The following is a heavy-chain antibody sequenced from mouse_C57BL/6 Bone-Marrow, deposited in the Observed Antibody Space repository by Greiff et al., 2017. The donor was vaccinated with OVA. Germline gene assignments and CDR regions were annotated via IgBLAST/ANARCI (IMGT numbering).Heavy chain of an antibody. CDR2: IDPETGGT. D-gene: IGHD1-1*01. J-gene: IGHJ4*01. V-gene: IGHV1-15*01. CDR3: TSFYYYGSSYPYYAMDY. Sequence: VQLQESGAELVRPGASVTLSCKASGYTFTDYEMHWVKQTPVHGLEWIGAIDPETGGTAYNQKFKGKAILTADKSSSTAYMELRSLTSEYSAVYYCTSFYYYGSSYPYYAMDYWGQGTSVTVSS. CDR1: GYTFTDYE.